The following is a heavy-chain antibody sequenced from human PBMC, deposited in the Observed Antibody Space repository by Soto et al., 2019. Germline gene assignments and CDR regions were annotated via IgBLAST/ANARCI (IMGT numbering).Heavy chain of an antibody. Sequence: ASVKVSCKASGGAFGRYSVSWVRQAPGQGLEWIGGVIPAFNTSNYSLKFQGRVAIFADLSTSTVFMELRSLRSEDTALYYCARGDEMTAVTIFEYWGQGTLVTVSS. V-gene: IGHV1-69*13. CDR3: ARGDEMTAVTIFEY. D-gene: IGHD4-17*01. J-gene: IGHJ4*02. CDR1: GGAFGRYS. CDR2: VIPAFNTS.